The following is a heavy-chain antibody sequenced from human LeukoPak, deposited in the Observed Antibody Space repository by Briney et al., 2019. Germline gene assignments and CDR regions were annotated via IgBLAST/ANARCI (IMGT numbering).Heavy chain of an antibody. V-gene: IGHV4-34*01. J-gene: IGHJ3*02. Sequence: PSETLSLTCAVYGGSFSGYYWSWIRQPPGKGLEWIGEINHSGSTNSNPSLKSRVTVSVDTSKNLFSLKLSSVTAADTAVYYCARKRRRGQGAFDIWGQGTMVTVSS. D-gene: IGHD5-12*01. CDR2: INHSGST. CDR1: GGSFSGYY. CDR3: ARKRRRGQGAFDI.